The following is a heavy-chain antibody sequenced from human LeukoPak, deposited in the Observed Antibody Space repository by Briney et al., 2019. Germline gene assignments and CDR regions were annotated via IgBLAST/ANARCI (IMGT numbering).Heavy chain of an antibody. V-gene: IGHV4-59*08. CDR1: GGSISSYY. J-gene: IGHJ4*02. Sequence: SETLSLTCTVSGGSISSYYWSWIRQPPGKGLEWIGYIYYSGSTNYNPSLKSRVTISVDTSKNQFSLKLSSVTATDTAVYYCARRYCSSTSCYYFDYWGQGTLVTVSS. D-gene: IGHD2-2*01. CDR3: ARRYCSSTSCYYFDY. CDR2: IYYSGST.